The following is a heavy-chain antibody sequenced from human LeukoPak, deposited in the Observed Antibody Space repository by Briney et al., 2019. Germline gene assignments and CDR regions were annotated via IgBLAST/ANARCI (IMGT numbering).Heavy chain of an antibody. CDR1: GFTFSSYW. V-gene: IGHV3-74*01. CDR2: INRDGSST. J-gene: IGHJ4*02. D-gene: IGHD5-18*01. CDR3: AGGGYTYGLY. Sequence: GGSLRLSCPVSGFTFSSYWMHWVRQAPGKGLVWVSRINRDGSSTSYADSVKRRFTISRDNTKNTLHLQMNSLRAEDTAVYYCAGGGYTYGLYWGQGDLVTVSS.